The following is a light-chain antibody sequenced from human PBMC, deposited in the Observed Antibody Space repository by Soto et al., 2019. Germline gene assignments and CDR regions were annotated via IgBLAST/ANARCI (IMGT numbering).Light chain of an antibody. J-gene: IGKJ2*01. CDR2: GAS. V-gene: IGKV3-20*01. Sequence: EMVLTQSPGTLSLSPGERATLSCRASQSVSSNYLAWYQQKPGQAPRLLIYGASSRATDTPDRFSGSGSGTDFTLTISRVEPEDFAVYYCHQYGSSAMYTFGQGTKLEI. CDR3: HQYGSSAMYT. CDR1: QSVSSNY.